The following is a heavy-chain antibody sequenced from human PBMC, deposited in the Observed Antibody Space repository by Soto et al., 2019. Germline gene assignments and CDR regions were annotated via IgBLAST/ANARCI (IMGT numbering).Heavy chain of an antibody. Sequence: ASVKVSCKASGYTFTSYGISWVRQAPGQGLEWMGWISAYNGNTNYAQKLQGRVTMTTDTSTSTAYMELRSLRSDDTAVYYCARVVVGPRYFDLIDYWGQGTLVTVSS. D-gene: IGHD3-9*01. CDR2: ISAYNGNT. J-gene: IGHJ4*02. V-gene: IGHV1-18*01. CDR1: GYTFTSYG. CDR3: ARVVVGPRYFDLIDY.